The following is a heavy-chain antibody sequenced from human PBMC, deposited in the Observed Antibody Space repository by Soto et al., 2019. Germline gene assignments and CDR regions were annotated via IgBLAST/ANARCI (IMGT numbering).Heavy chain of an antibody. V-gene: IGHV3-23*01. CDR1: GFTFSTYS. D-gene: IGHD1-7*01. CDR2: ISANGQGI. Sequence: GGSLRLSCAGSGFTFSTYSLSWVRQAPGKGLEWVSAISANGQGIYYADSVRGRFTISRDNSKNTTFLHMDSLRAEDTAVYYCAKDRNYPRDKFHYCGQGTLVALSS. J-gene: IGHJ4*02. CDR3: AKDRNYPRDKFHY.